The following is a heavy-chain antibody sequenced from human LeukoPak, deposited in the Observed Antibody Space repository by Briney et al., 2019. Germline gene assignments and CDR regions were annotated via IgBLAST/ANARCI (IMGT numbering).Heavy chain of an antibody. CDR3: AKDLDIVVVTGAFDI. Sequence: GGSLRLSCAASGFTFNTYSMNWVRQAPGKGLEWVAVISYDGSNKYYADSVKGRFTISRDNSKNTLYLQMNSLRAEDTAVYYRAKDLDIVVVTGAFDIWGQGTMVTVSS. D-gene: IGHD2-21*02. V-gene: IGHV3-30*18. J-gene: IGHJ3*02. CDR1: GFTFNTYS. CDR2: ISYDGSNK.